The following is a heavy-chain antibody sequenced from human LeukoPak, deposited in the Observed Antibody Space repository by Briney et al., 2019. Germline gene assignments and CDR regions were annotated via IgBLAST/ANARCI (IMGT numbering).Heavy chain of an antibody. CDR2: IYHSRNT. J-gene: IGHJ4*02. D-gene: IGHD6-19*01. CDR3: ARGSWYSSGVWPVFDY. CDR1: GGSISNYF. Sequence: SETLSLTCTVSGGSISNYFWSWIRQPPGKGLEWIGYIYHSRNTNYNPSLKSRVTISVDTSKNQFSLKVTSATAADTAVYYCARGSWYSSGVWPVFDYWGQGTLVTVSS. V-gene: IGHV4-59*01.